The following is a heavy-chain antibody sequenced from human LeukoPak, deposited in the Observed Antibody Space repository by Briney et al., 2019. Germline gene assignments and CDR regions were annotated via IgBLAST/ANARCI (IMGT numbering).Heavy chain of an antibody. V-gene: IGHV3-23*01. J-gene: IGHJ4*02. Sequence: GGSLRLSCAASGFTFSNYAMPWVRHAPGKGLECVSSITTSGGYYADSVKGRFTNSRDTSKNTRYLQMYSLRAEDTAVYYCAKYCSGGSCYSGLYWGQGTLVTVSS. CDR2: ITTSGG. D-gene: IGHD2-15*01. CDR3: AKYCSGGSCYSGLY. CDR1: GFTFSNYA.